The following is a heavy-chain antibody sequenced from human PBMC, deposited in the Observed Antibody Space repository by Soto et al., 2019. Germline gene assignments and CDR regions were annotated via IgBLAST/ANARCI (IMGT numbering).Heavy chain of an antibody. J-gene: IGHJ4*02. CDR2: IYYSGST. V-gene: IGHV4-59*08. D-gene: IGHD6-13*01. Sequence: SVTLPLTWTVAGGSISSHYWSWIRQPPGKGLEWIGSIYYSGSTNYNPSLKSRVTISVDTSKNQFSLKLSSVTAADTAVYYCASFQDSSSWTGPWDQYYFDYWGQGTLVTVSS. CDR1: GGSISSHY. CDR3: ASFQDSSSWTGPWDQYYFDY.